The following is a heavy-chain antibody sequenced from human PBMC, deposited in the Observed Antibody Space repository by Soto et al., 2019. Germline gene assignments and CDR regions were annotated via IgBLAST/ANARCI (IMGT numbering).Heavy chain of an antibody. CDR3: ARGMFIALEELDRDAFDL. J-gene: IGHJ3*01. Sequence: QEQLVQSGAEVKKPGSSVKVSCKASGSTFSSRNINWVRQAPGQGLEWMGGIIPMFGTADYAQKFRDRVTLAADESTRTASMELRALRSDDTAVYYCARGMFIALEELDRDAFDLWGQGTMVTVSS. CDR2: IIPMFGTA. D-gene: IGHD3-16*01. V-gene: IGHV1-69*01. CDR1: GSTFSSRN.